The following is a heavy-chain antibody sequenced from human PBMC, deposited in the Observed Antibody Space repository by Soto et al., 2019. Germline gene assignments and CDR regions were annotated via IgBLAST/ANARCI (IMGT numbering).Heavy chain of an antibody. Sequence: PGGSLRLSCTASGFTLTTYEMSWVRQAPGKGLEWVSYISSSGTTVYYADSVRGRFAISRDDAKNSLYLHLNSLRADDTAVYYCARDGRSGYDDAFDTWGQGTMVTVSS. D-gene: IGHD5-12*01. J-gene: IGHJ3*02. V-gene: IGHV3-48*03. CDR3: ARDGRSGYDDAFDT. CDR2: ISSSGTTV. CDR1: GFTLTTYE.